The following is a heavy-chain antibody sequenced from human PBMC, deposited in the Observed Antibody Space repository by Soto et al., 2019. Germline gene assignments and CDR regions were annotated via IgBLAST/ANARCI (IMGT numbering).Heavy chain of an antibody. V-gene: IGHV1-3*01. J-gene: IGHJ4*02. CDR3: ARGDYYDIHDY. CDR2: INAGNGNT. D-gene: IGHD3-22*01. Sequence: QVQLVQSGAEVKKPGASVKVSCRASGYTFTNDAMHWVRQAPGQRLEWMGWINAGNGNTKYSQKFQGRVTITRDTSASTAYMELSSLRSEDTAVYYCARGDYYDIHDYWGQGTLVTVSS. CDR1: GYTFTNDA.